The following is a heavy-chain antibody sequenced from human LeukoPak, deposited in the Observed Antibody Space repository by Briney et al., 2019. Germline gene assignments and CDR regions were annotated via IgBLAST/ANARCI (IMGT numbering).Heavy chain of an antibody. J-gene: IGHJ5*01. CDR2: INANSGTR. CDR3: AKPISGGLAVTADWFAP. D-gene: IGHD6-19*01. CDR1: GFAFSFFA. V-gene: IGHV3-23*01. Sequence: GGSLRLSCEASGFAFSFFAMSWLRQAPGKGLDWVSTINANSGTRSYAASVRGRFTISRDNSKNTLYLQLNTLRADDTAVYYCAKPISGGLAVTADWFAPWGQGTLVVVSS.